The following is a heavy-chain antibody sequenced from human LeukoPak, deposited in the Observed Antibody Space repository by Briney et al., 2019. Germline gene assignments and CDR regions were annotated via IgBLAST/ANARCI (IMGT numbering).Heavy chain of an antibody. Sequence: PSETLSLTCTVSGGSISSGSYYWSWIRQPAGKGLEWIGRIYTSGSTNYNPSLKSRVTISVDTSKNQFSLKLSSVTAADTAVYYCARGSNLRVRGFDYWGQGTLVTVSS. CDR2: IYTSGST. J-gene: IGHJ4*02. CDR3: ARGSNLRVRGFDY. D-gene: IGHD3-10*01. V-gene: IGHV4-61*02. CDR1: GGSISSGSYY.